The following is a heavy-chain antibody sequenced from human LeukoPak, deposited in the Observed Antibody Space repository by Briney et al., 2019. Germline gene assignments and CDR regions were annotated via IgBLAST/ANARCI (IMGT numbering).Heavy chain of an antibody. CDR1: GFTFYDYA. D-gene: IGHD4-11*01. V-gene: IGHV3-43*02. CDR3: AKDGSTRYYYYYMDV. CDR2: ISGDGGSP. J-gene: IGHJ6*03. Sequence: GGSLRLSCAASGFTFYDYAMHWVRQAPGKGLEWVSLISGDGGSPYYADSVKGRFTISRENSKISLYLQMNSLRTEDTALYYCAKDGSTRYYYYYMDVWGKGTTVTVSS.